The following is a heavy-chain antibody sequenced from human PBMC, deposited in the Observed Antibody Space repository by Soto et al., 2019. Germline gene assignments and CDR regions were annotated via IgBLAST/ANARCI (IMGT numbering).Heavy chain of an antibody. CDR1: GGSISNSNYY. J-gene: IGHJ4*02. D-gene: IGHD2-8*01. V-gene: IGHV4-39*01. CDR2: VYYRGRS. Sequence: SETLSLTCTVSGGSISNSNYYWGWIRQSPGKGLEWIGSVYYRGRSYSKSSVKSRVTISVDTSKNQFSLNLNSVTASDTAVYYCVSQRTSVLTQAYFDYWGPGALVTVSS. CDR3: VSQRTSVLTQAYFDY.